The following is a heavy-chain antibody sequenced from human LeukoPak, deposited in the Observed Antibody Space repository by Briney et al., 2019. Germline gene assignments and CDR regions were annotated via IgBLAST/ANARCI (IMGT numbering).Heavy chain of an antibody. D-gene: IGHD3-22*01. CDR1: GFTFSSYA. CDR3: ARSYYYDSSGYYGAFDI. J-gene: IGHJ3*02. CDR2: ISYDGSNK. V-gene: IGHV3-30*04. Sequence: GRSLRLSCAASGFTFSSYAMHWVRQAPGKGLEWVAVISYDGSNKYYADSVKGRFTISRDNSKNTLYLQMNSLRAEDTAVYYCARSYYYDSSGYYGAFDIWGQGTMVTVSS.